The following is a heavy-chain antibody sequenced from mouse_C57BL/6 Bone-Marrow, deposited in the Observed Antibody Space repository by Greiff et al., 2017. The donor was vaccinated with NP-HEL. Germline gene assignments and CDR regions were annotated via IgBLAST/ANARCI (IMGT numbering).Heavy chain of an antibody. V-gene: IGHV1-5*01. CDR2: IYPGNSDT. D-gene: IGHD1-1*01. J-gene: IGHJ3*01. CDR1: GYTFTSYW. Sequence: VQLQQSGTVLARPGASVKMSCKTSGYTFTSYWMHWVKQRPGQGLEWIGAIYPGNSDTSYNQKFKGKAKLTAVTSASTAYMELSSLTNEDSAVYYCTRSTDPTNYYGRGFAYWGQGTLVTVSA. CDR3: TRSTDPTNYYGRGFAY.